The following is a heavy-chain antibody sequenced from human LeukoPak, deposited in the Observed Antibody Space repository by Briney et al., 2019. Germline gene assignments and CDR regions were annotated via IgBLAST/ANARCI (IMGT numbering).Heavy chain of an antibody. CDR3: ARTHIVVVPAAIPVPSYYGMDV. CDR1: GGSFSGYY. J-gene: IGHJ6*02. Sequence: PSETLSLTCAVYGGSFSGYYWSWIRQPPGKGLEWIGEINHSGSTNYNPSLKSRVTISVDTSKNQFSLKLSSVTAAGTAVYYCARTHIVVVPAAIPVPSYYGMDVWGQGTTVTVSS. V-gene: IGHV4-34*01. D-gene: IGHD2-2*02. CDR2: INHSGST.